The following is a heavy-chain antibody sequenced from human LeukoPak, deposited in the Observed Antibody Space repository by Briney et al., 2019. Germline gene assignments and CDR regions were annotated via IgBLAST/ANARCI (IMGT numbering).Heavy chain of an antibody. CDR1: GFTFSGYG. V-gene: IGHV3-30*19. D-gene: IGHD3-9*01. CDR3: ATSLRYFDWLLPFDP. Sequence: GGSLRLSCAASGFTFSGYGMHWVRQAPGKGLEWVAVISYDGSNKYYADSVKGRFTISRDNSKNTLYLQMNSLRAEDTAVYYCATSLRYFDWLLPFDPWGQGTLVTVSS. J-gene: IGHJ5*02. CDR2: ISYDGSNK.